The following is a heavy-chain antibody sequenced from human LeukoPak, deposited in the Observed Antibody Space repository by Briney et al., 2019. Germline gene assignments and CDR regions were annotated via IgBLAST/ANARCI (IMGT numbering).Heavy chain of an antibody. D-gene: IGHD4-17*01. CDR3: ARDAADGDYPAH. V-gene: IGHV3-11*01. CDR1: GGSFSGYY. J-gene: IGHJ4*02. CDR2: ISSSGSTI. Sequence: LSLTCAVYGGSFSGYYMSWIRQAPGKGLEWVSYISSSGSTIYYADSVKGRFTISRDNAKNSLYLQMNSLRAEDTAVYYCARDAADGDYPAHWGQGTLVTVSS.